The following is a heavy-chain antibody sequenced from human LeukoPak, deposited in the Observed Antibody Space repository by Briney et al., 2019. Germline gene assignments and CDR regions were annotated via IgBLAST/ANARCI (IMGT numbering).Heavy chain of an antibody. Sequence: GASVKVSCKASGGTFSSYAISWVRQASGQGLEWMGGIIPIFGTANYAQKFQGRVTITADESTSTAYMELSSLRSEDTAVYYCARDLRSSRGVLSLYYYYYGMDVWGQGTTVTVSS. CDR1: GGTFSSYA. CDR3: ARDLRSSRGVLSLYYYYYGMDV. J-gene: IGHJ6*02. V-gene: IGHV1-69*01. D-gene: IGHD6-13*01. CDR2: IIPIFGTA.